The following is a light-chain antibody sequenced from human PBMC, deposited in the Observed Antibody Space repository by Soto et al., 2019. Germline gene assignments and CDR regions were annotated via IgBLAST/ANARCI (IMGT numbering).Light chain of an antibody. J-gene: IGKJ1*01. CDR2: AAS. CDR1: QGISNY. V-gene: IGKV1-27*01. CDR3: LKYNSAPWM. Sequence: DIQMTQSPSSLSASVGDRVTITCRASQGISNYLAWYHQKPGKVPKLLIYAASTLQSGVPSRFGGSGSGTDFTLTISSLQPEDVATYYCLKYNSAPWMFGQGTKVEIK.